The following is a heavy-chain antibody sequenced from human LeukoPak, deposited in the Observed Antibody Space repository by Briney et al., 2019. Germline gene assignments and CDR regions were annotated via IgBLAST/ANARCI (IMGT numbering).Heavy chain of an antibody. CDR1: GGSISSGSYY. J-gene: IGHJ3*02. D-gene: IGHD3-3*01. CDR3: ASVYDFWSGGRYDAFDI. Sequence: SETLSLTCTVSGGSISSGSYYWSWIRQPAGKRLEWIGRIYTSGNTNYNPSLKSRVTISLDTSKNQFSLKLSSVTAADTAVYYCASVYDFWSGGRYDAFDIWGQGTMVTVSS. V-gene: IGHV4-61*02. CDR2: IYTSGNT.